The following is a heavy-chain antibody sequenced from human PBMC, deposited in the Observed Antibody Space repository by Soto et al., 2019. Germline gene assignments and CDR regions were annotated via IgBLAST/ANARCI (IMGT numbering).Heavy chain of an antibody. J-gene: IGHJ4*02. CDR3: TRLCERDRVRGNRDY. D-gene: IGHD3-10*01. Sequence: GGSLRLSCAASGFTFSGSAMHWVRQASGKGLEWVGRIRSKANSYATAYAASVKGRFTISRDDSKNTAYLQMNSLKTEDTAVYYCTRLCERDRVRGNRDYWGQGTLVTVSS. V-gene: IGHV3-73*01. CDR1: GFTFSGSA. CDR2: IRSKANSYAT.